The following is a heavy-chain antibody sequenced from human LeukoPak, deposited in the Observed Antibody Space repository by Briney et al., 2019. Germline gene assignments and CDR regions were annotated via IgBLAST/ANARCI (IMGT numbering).Heavy chain of an antibody. D-gene: IGHD5-24*01. V-gene: IGHV4-59*01. CDR3: ARGAMATTPFFDY. J-gene: IGHJ4*02. Sequence: SETLSLTCPVSGGSISNYYYWTWIRQAPGKGLEWIGYVYYTGSTNFNPSLKSRVTMSLDTSRNQISLKLTSLTAADTAVYYCARGAMATTPFFDYWGQGTLVTVSS. CDR1: GGSISNYY. CDR2: VYYTGST.